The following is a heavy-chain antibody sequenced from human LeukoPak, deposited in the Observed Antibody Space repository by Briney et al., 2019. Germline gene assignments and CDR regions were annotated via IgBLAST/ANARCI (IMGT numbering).Heavy chain of an antibody. Sequence: GGSLRLSCTASGFTFSGYWMNWVRQARGKGLVWVSRIGSDGGSTTYADSVKGRFTISRDNAKNTLYLQMTSLRAEDTAVYYCARGGSGNFYYWGQGTLVTVSS. J-gene: IGHJ4*02. CDR1: GFTFSGYW. CDR3: ARGGSGNFYY. V-gene: IGHV3-74*03. CDR2: IGSDGGST. D-gene: IGHD1-26*01.